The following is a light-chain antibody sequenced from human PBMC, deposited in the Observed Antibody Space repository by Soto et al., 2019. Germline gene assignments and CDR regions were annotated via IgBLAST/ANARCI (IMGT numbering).Light chain of an antibody. CDR2: SSS. CDR3: QQYNSWPLT. Sequence: EIVMTQYPATLSVSPGERATLSCRASQTVSNNLAWYQQKPGQPPRLLFYSSSTRATGVPARFSGSRSGTDFTLTINSLQSEDFAVYYCQQYNSWPLTFGGGTKVETK. CDR1: QTVSNN. V-gene: IGKV3-15*01. J-gene: IGKJ4*01.